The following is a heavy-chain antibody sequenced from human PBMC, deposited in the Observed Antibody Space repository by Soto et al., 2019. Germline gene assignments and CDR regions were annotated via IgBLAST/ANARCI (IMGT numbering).Heavy chain of an antibody. CDR1: GYTFTSYG. V-gene: IGHV1-18*01. CDR2: ISAYNGNT. J-gene: IGHJ4*02. D-gene: IGHD3-3*01. CDR3: ARDPSYDFWSGYLRGTYYFDY. Sequence: ASVKVSCKASGYTFTSYGISWVRQAPGQGLEWMGWISAYNGNTNYAQKLQGRVTITTDTSTSTAYMELRSLRSDDTAVYYCARDPSYDFWSGYLRGTYYFDYWGQGTLVTVSS.